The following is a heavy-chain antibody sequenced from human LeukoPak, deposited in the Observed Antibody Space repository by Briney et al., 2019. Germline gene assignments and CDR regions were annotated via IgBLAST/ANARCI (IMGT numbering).Heavy chain of an antibody. CDR1: GFTFSNAW. D-gene: IGHD3-10*01. CDR2: IISDGSSA. J-gene: IGHJ6*02. V-gene: IGHV3-74*01. Sequence: GGSLRLSCAASGFTFSNAWMHWVRQAPGKGLVWVSRIISDGSSATHADSVKGRFTVSRDNAKNMLYLQMNSLRAEDTAVYYCTRDRRYGGMDVWGQGTTVTVSS. CDR3: TRDRRYGGMDV.